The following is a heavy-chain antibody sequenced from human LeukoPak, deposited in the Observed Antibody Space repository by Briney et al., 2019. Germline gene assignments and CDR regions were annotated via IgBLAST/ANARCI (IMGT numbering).Heavy chain of an antibody. J-gene: IGHJ4*02. CDR2: INPNSGGT. V-gene: IGHV1-2*02. Sequence: GASVKVSCKASGYTFTGYYMHWVRQAPGQGLEWMGWINPNSGGTNYAQKFQGRVTMTRDTSISTAYMELSRLRSEDTAVYYCARDEYGSGSYYFDYWGQGTLVTVSS. CDR1: GYTFTGYY. D-gene: IGHD3-10*01. CDR3: ARDEYGSGSYYFDY.